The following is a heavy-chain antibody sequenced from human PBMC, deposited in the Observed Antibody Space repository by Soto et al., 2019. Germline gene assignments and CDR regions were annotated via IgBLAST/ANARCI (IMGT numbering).Heavy chain of an antibody. CDR2: IWYDGSNK. V-gene: IGHV3-33*01. J-gene: IGHJ6*02. D-gene: IGHD6-13*01. Sequence: QVQLVESGGGVVQPGRSLRLSCAASGFTFSSYGMHWVRQAPGKGLEWVAVIWYDGSNKYYADSVKGRFTISRDNSKNTLYLQMNSLGAEDTAVYYCARDGQDREQQLNYGMDVWGQGTTVTVSS. CDR3: ARDGQDREQQLNYGMDV. CDR1: GFTFSSYG.